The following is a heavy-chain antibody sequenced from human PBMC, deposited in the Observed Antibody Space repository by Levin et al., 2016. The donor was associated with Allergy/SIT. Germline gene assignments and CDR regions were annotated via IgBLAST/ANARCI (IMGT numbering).Heavy chain of an antibody. CDR2: ISMYIGKT. Sequence: ASVKVSCKASGYTFPGYGITWVRQAPGQGLEWMGWISMYIGKTKYAQKFQDRVTMTRDTSISTAYMELSSLRSDDTAVYYCASIQGVAGTGNYYGMDVWGQGTTVTVSS. CDR3: ASIQGVAGTGNYYGMDV. D-gene: IGHD6-19*01. CDR1: GYTFPGYG. V-gene: IGHV1-18*01. J-gene: IGHJ6*02.